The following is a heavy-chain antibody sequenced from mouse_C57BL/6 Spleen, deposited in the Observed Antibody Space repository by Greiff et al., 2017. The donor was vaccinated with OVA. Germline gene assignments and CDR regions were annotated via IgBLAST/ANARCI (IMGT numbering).Heavy chain of an antibody. CDR3: ARLIAGNIDY. CDR2: IDPSDSYT. D-gene: IGHD4-1*01. CDR1: GYTFTSYW. Sequence: VQLQQPGAELVMPGASVKLSCKASGYTFTSYWMHWVKQRPGQGLEWIGEIDPSDSYTNYNQKFKGKSTLTVDKSSSTAYMQLSSLTSEDSAVYYCARLIAGNIDYWGQGTTLTVSS. V-gene: IGHV1-69*01. J-gene: IGHJ2*01.